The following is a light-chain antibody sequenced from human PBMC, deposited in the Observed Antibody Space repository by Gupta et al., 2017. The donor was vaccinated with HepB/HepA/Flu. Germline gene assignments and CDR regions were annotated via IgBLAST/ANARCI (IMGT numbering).Light chain of an antibody. Sequence: INCKSSQSVLYSSNNKNYLAWYHQKPGQPPKLLLYWASTRESGVPDRLSGSGSGTDFTLTISSLQAEDVAVYYCQQYYSTPPYTFGQGTKLEIK. CDR1: QSVLYSSNNKNY. V-gene: IGKV4-1*01. CDR2: WAS. J-gene: IGKJ2*01. CDR3: QQYYSTPPYT.